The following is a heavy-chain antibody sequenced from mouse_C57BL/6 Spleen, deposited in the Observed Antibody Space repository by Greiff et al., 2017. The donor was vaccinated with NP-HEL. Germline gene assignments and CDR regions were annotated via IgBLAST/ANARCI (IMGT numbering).Heavy chain of an antibody. CDR3: AREYGNFDY. Sequence: QVQLQQSGAELVRPGTSVKVSCKASGYAFTNYLIEWVKQRPGQGLEWIGVINPGSGGTNYNEKFKGKATLTADKSSSTAYMQLSSLTSEDSAVYFCAREYGNFDYWGQGTTLTVSS. CDR1: GYAFTNYL. J-gene: IGHJ2*01. V-gene: IGHV1-54*01. D-gene: IGHD2-1*01. CDR2: INPGSGGT.